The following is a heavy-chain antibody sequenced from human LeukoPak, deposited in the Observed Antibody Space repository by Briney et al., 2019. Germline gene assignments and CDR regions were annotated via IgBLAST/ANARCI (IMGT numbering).Heavy chain of an antibody. D-gene: IGHD3/OR15-3a*01. CDR3: ARRVGSFGLVSHFYFDF. Sequence: SETLSLTCTVSGRSISYYYWRWIRQPPGKGLAWLGYLNYSGRTNYNPSTKSQVTISVVTSKHQFSLKLRSVTAADTAVYYCARRVGSFGLVSHFYFDFWGQGTLVTVSS. V-gene: IGHV4-59*01. CDR2: LNYSGRT. CDR1: GRSISYYY. J-gene: IGHJ4*02.